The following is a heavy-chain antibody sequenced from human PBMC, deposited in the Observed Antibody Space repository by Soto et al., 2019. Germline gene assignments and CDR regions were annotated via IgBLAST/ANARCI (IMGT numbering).Heavy chain of an antibody. CDR3: ARAYSSGWYVFDS. CDR2: IYHSGST. CDR1: GDSISNSDW. J-gene: IGHJ4*02. D-gene: IGHD6-19*01. Sequence: QVQLQESGPGLVKPSGTLSLTCAVSGDSISNSDWWSWVRQPPGKGLEWIGEIYHSGSTNYNQSLKSRVTISVDKSKNQFSLKLSSVTAADTAVYYCARAYSSGWYVFDSWGQGTLVIVSS. V-gene: IGHV4-4*02.